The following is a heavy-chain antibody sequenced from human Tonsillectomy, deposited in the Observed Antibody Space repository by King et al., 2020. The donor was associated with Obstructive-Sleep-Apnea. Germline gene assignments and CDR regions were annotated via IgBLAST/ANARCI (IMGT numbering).Heavy chain of an antibody. D-gene: IGHD6-13*01. CDR1: GGSISSSNW. Sequence: VQLQESGPGLVKPSGTLSLTCAVSGGSISSSNWWSWVRQPPGKGLEWIGEIYHSGSTNYNPSLKSRVTISVDKSKNQFSLKLSSVTVADTAVYYCAREGATAGGLETTSPLHYWGQGTLVTVSS. CDR2: IYHSGST. CDR3: AREGATAGGLETTSPLHY. V-gene: IGHV4-4*02. J-gene: IGHJ4*02.